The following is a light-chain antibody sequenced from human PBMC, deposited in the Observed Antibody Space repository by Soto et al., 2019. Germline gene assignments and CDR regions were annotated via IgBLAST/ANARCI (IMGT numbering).Light chain of an antibody. CDR3: AAWDDSLSGRGV. J-gene: IGLJ2*01. V-gene: IGLV1-47*01. CDR2: RNN. Sequence: QSVLTQPPSASGTPGQRVTISCSGSSSNIGNNYVYWYQMVPGTAPKLLIYRNNQRPSGVPDRFSGSRSGTSVSLAISGLRSEDEADYYCAAWDDSLSGRGVFGGGSKVTVL. CDR1: SSNIGNNY.